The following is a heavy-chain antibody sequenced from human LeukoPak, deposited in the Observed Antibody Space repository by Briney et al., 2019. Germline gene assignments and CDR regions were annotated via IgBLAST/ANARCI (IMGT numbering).Heavy chain of an antibody. Sequence: GGSVRLSCAASGFTFSSYSMNWVRQAPGKGLEWVSSISSSSSYIYYADSVKGRFTISRDNAKNSLYLQMNSLRAEDTAVYYCARDISTVADYWGQGTLVTVSS. D-gene: IGHD4-23*01. V-gene: IGHV3-21*01. CDR1: GFTFSSYS. CDR2: ISSSSSYI. CDR3: ARDISTVADY. J-gene: IGHJ4*02.